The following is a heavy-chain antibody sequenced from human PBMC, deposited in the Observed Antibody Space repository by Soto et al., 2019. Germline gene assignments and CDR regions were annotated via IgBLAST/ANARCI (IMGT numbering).Heavy chain of an antibody. J-gene: IGHJ4*02. CDR1: GYSFTSYD. CDR2: MDPKTGNT. CDR3: ARGRGWRDY. D-gene: IGHD6-19*01. Sequence: ASVKVSCKASGYSFTSYDINWVRQATGQGLEWMGWMDPKTGNTDYGQKFQGRVTMTRNTSVSTAYMELSSLTSEDTAVYYCARGRGWRDYWGQGTLVTVSS. V-gene: IGHV1-8*01.